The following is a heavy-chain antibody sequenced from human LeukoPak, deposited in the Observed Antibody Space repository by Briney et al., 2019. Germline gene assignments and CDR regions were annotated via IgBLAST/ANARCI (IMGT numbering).Heavy chain of an antibody. D-gene: IGHD3-22*01. J-gene: IGHJ4*02. CDR1: GYTFTSYD. Sequence: ASVKVSCKASGYTFTSYDINWVRQATGQGLEWMGWMNPNSGNTGYAQKFQGRVTMTRNTSISTAYMELSSLRSEDTAVYYCARVRYYYDCSDYWGQGTLVTVSS. V-gene: IGHV1-8*01. CDR3: ARVRYYYDCSDY. CDR2: MNPNSGNT.